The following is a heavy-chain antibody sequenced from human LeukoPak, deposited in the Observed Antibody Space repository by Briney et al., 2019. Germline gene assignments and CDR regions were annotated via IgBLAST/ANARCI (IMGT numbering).Heavy chain of an antibody. CDR1: GGSISSGDYY. D-gene: IGHD5-24*01. Sequence: SQTLSLTCTVSGGSISSGDYYWNWIRQPPGKGLEWIGYIYYSRSTSYSPSLKSRLTISVDTSKNQFSLKLSSVTAADTAVYYCARDGYNSGYFDYLGQGTLVTVSS. J-gene: IGHJ4*02. CDR3: ARDGYNSGYFDY. V-gene: IGHV4-30-4*01. CDR2: IYYSRST.